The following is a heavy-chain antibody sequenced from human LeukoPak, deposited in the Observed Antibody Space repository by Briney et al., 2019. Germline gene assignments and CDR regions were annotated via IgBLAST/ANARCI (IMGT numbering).Heavy chain of an antibody. J-gene: IGHJ6*02. CDR2: ISSSSSYI. Sequence: PGGSLRLSCAASGFTFSSYSMNWVRQAPGKGLEWVSSISSSSSYIYYADSVKGRFTISRDNAKNSLYLQMNSLRAEDTAVYYCARGVAAEPYYYYGMDVWGQGTTVTVSS. CDR3: ARGVAAEPYYYYGMDV. V-gene: IGHV3-21*01. D-gene: IGHD2-15*01. CDR1: GFTFSSYS.